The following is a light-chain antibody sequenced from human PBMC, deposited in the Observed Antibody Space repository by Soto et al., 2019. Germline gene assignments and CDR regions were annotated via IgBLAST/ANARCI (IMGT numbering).Light chain of an antibody. V-gene: IGLV1-44*01. CDR1: SSNIGSNT. CDR2: NNN. Sequence: QSVLTQPPSASGTPGQTVTISCSGRSSNIGSNTVNWYQQLPGTAPKLLIYNNNQRPSGVPDRFSGSKSGTSASLAISGLQSEDEADYYCAAWDDSLNGVVFGGGTKVTVL. J-gene: IGLJ2*01. CDR3: AAWDDSLNGVV.